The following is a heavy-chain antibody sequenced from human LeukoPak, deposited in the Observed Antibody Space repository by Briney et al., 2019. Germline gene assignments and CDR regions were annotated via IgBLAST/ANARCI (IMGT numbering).Heavy chain of an antibody. CDR2: ISSSSTSI. J-gene: IGHJ6*04. D-gene: IGHD2-2*01. V-gene: IGHV3-21*01. Sequence: GGSLRLSCAASGFTFSSYSMNWVRQAPGKGLEWVSSISSSSTSIYYADSVRGRFTISRDNAKNSLYLQVNGLGAEDTAVYYCARDSKLYCSSTSCYMDVWGKGTTVTVSS. CDR1: GFTFSSYS. CDR3: ARDSKLYCSSTSCYMDV.